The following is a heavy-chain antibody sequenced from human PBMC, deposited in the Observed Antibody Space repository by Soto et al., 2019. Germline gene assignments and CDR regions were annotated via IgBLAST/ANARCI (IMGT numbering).Heavy chain of an antibody. CDR3: ARSQGSSTSLEIYYYYYYGMDV. J-gene: IGHJ6*02. D-gene: IGHD2-2*01. CDR2: IIPITGTA. V-gene: IGHV1-69*13. Sequence: SVKVSCKASGGTFGSYAISWVRLAPGQGPEWMGGIIPITGTANYAQKFQGRVTITADESTSTASMQLSSLRSEDTAVYYCARSQGSSTSLEIYYYYYYGMDVWGQGTTVTVSS. CDR1: GGTFGSYA.